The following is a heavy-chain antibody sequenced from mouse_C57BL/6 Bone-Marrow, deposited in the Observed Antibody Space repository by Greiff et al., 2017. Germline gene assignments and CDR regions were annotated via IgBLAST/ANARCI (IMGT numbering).Heavy chain of an antibody. Sequence: QVQLKQPGAELVKPGASVKLSCKASGYTFTSYWMHWVKQRPGQGLEWIGMIHPNSGSTNYNEKFKSKATLTVDKSSSTAYMQLSSLTSEDSAVYYCARRGYGSSYHYWGQGTTLTVSS. D-gene: IGHD1-1*01. J-gene: IGHJ2*01. CDR1: GYTFTSYW. CDR2: IHPNSGST. CDR3: ARRGYGSSYHY. V-gene: IGHV1-64*01.